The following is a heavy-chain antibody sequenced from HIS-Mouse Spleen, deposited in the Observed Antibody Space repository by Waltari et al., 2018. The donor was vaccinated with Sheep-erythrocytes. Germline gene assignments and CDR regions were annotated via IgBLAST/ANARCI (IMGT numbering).Heavy chain of an antibody. J-gene: IGHJ4*02. CDR2: SSAYNGNT. D-gene: IGHD6-13*01. CDR3: ARVLRAAAGTWFDY. Sequence: QVQLVQSGAEVKKPGASVKVSCKASGYTFTSYGISWVRQAPGQGIEGMGWSSAYNGNTNYAQKLKGRVTMNTDTSTSTAYMELRSLRSDDTAVYYCARVLRAAAGTWFDYWGQGTLVTVSS. V-gene: IGHV1-18*01. CDR1: GYTFTSYG.